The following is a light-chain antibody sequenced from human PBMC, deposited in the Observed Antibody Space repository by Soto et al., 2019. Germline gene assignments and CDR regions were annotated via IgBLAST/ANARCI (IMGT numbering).Light chain of an antibody. V-gene: IGKV3-11*01. Sequence: EVVLTQSPATLSLSPGERATLSCRARQSVSSYLSWYQQKPGHAPRSLIYDASNRTTGLPPRFSSSGSGTDVSLPTSSLEPEDFSADYCQQRSSWPLVTFGPGTKVDIK. J-gene: IGKJ3*01. CDR2: DAS. CDR3: QQRSSWPLVT. CDR1: QSVSSY.